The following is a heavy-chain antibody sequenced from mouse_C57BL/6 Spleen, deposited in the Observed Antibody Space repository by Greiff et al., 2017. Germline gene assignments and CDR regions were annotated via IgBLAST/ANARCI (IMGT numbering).Heavy chain of an antibody. V-gene: IGHV5-4*03. D-gene: IGHD1-1*01. CDR3: ARAYYGRSYGYFDV. J-gene: IGHJ1*03. CDR1: GFTFSSYA. Sequence: EVKVVESGGGLVKPGGSLKLSCAASGFTFSSYAMSWVRQTPEKRLEWVATISDGGSYTYYPDNVKGRFTISRDNAKNNLYLQMSHLKSEDTAMYYCARAYYGRSYGYFDVWGTGTTVTVSS. CDR2: ISDGGSYT.